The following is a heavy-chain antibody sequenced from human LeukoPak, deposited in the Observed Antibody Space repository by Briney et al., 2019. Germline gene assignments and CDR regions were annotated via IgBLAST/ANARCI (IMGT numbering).Heavy chain of an antibody. Sequence: SETLSLTCTVSGGSISSSSYCWGWIRQPPGKGLEWIGSIYYSGSTYYNPSLKSRVTISVDTSKNQFSLKLSSVTAADTAVYYCARVIRIAEYYFDYWGQGTLVTVSS. CDR3: ARVIRIAEYYFDY. D-gene: IGHD6-13*01. V-gene: IGHV4-39*01. J-gene: IGHJ4*02. CDR2: IYYSGST. CDR1: GGSISSSSYC.